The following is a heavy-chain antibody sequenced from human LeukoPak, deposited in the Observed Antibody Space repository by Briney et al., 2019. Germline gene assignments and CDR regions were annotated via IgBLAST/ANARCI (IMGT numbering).Heavy chain of an antibody. CDR1: GFTFSSYW. CDR2: INSDGSST. Sequence: GGSLRLSCAASGFTFSSYWMHWVRQAPGKGLVWVARINSDGSSTSYADSVKGRFTISRDNAKNTLYLQMNSLTAEDTAVYYCASLGYCSRTSCYDDYWGQLTLVTSS. D-gene: IGHD2-2*01. J-gene: IGHJ4*02. CDR3: ASLGYCSRTSCYDDY. V-gene: IGHV3-74*01.